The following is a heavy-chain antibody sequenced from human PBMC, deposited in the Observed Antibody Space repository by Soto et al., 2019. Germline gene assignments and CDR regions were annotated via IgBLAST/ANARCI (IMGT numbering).Heavy chain of an antibody. CDR2: IIPIFGTA. V-gene: IGHV1-69*01. D-gene: IGHD2-15*01. CDR1: GGTFSSYA. J-gene: IGHJ6*02. CDR3: ARDTYCSGGSCYSPVGDYYYYGMDV. Sequence: QVQLVQSGAEVKKPGSSVKVSCKASGGTFSSYAISWVRQAPGQGLEWMGGIIPIFGTANYAQKFQGRVKITADESTSTAYMELSSLRSEDTAVYYCARDTYCSGGSCYSPVGDYYYYGMDVWGQGTTVTVSS.